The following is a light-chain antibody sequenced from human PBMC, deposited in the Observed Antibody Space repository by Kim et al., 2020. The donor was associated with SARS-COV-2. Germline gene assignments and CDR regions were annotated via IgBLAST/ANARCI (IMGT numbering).Light chain of an antibody. V-gene: IGLV3-1*01. CDR2: QER. Sequence: SGGQTASITCSGDKLGDKYACWYQQKPGQSPVLVIDQERKRPAGIPERFSGSNAGNTATLTISGTQAMDEADYYCQAWDSSTEVVFGGGTQLTVL. CDR1: KLGDKY. J-gene: IGLJ2*01. CDR3: QAWDSSTEVV.